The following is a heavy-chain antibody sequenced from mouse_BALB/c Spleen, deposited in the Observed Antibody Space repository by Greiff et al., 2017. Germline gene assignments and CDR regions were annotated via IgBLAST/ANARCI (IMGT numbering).Heavy chain of an antibody. V-gene: IGHV5-17*02. CDR2: ISSGSSTI. J-gene: IGHJ4*01. CDR3: ARRGSLYYAMDY. CDR1: GFTFSSFG. Sequence: EVKVVESGGGLVQPGGSRKLSCAASGFTFSSFGMHWVRQAPEKGLEWVAYISSGSSTIYYADTVKGRFTISRDNPKNTLFLQMTSLRSEDTAMYYCARRGSLYYAMDYWGQGTSVTVSS.